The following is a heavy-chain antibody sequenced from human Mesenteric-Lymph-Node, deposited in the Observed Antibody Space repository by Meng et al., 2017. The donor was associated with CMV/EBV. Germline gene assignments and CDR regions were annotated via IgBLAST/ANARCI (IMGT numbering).Heavy chain of an antibody. CDR3: ASFNDCTSTSCFENWFDP. Sequence: SETLSLTCTVSGGSISSYYWSWIRQPPGKGLEWIGYIYYSGSTNYNPSLKSRVTISVDTSKNQFSLKLSSVTAADTAVYYCASFNDCTSTSCFENWFDPWGQGTLVTVSS. CDR2: IYYSGST. D-gene: IGHD2-2*01. V-gene: IGHV4-59*01. CDR1: GGSISSYY. J-gene: IGHJ5*02.